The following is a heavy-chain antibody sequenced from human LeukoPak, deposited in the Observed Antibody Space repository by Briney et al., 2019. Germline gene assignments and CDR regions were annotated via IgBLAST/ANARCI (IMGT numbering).Heavy chain of an antibody. CDR3: ARAMSIAARLQTIFVY. J-gene: IGHJ4*02. V-gene: IGHV4-39*07. D-gene: IGHD6-6*01. Sequence: SETLSLTCTVSGDSISTTSYFWAWIRQPPGEGLEWIGSIYYSGTTYFNSSLKSRVTISVERSKNHFSLKLSSLTVADTARYYCARAMSIAARLQTIFVYWGQGTLSPSPQ. CDR2: IYYSGTT. CDR1: GDSISTTSYF.